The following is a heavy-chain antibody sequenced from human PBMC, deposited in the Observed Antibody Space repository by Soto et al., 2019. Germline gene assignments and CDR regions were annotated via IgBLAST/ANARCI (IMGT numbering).Heavy chain of an antibody. J-gene: IGHJ5*02. Sequence: GGSLRLSCAASGFTFSSYGMHWVRQAPGKGLEWVAVIWYDGSNKYYADSVKGRFTISRDNFKNTLYLQMNSLTAADTAVYYCASRPSGSGFDPWGQGTLVTVSS. V-gene: IGHV3-33*01. CDR3: ASRPSGSGFDP. D-gene: IGHD1-26*01. CDR2: IWYDGSNK. CDR1: GFTFSSYG.